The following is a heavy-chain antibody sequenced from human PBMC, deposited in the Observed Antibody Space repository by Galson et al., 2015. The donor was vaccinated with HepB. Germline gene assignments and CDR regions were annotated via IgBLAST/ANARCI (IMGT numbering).Heavy chain of an antibody. Sequence: SETLSLTCAVYGASFSGYYWSWIRQSPGKGLEWIGEINHGGRTNYNPSLKSRVTISQDMSKNQFSLRLSSVTAADTAIYFCAGGLRGVVIVSPFFYLDYWGQGIQVAVSS. J-gene: IGHJ4*02. CDR3: AGGLRGVVIVSPFFYLDY. D-gene: IGHD3-10*01. V-gene: IGHV4-34*01. CDR1: GASFSGYY. CDR2: INHGGRT.